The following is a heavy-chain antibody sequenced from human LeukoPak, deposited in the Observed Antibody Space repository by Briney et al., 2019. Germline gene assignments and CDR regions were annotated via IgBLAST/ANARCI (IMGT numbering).Heavy chain of an antibody. CDR2: ISYDGSNK. D-gene: IGHD3-10*01. V-gene: IGHV3-30*18. CDR1: GFTFSSYG. CDR3: AKEGGFGEFSDYYFDY. Sequence: GRSLRLSCAASGFTFSSYGMHWVRQAPGKGLEWVAVISYDGSNKYYADSVKGRFTISRDNSKNTLYLQMNSLRAEDTAVYYCAKEGGFGEFSDYYFDYWGQGTLVTVSS. J-gene: IGHJ4*02.